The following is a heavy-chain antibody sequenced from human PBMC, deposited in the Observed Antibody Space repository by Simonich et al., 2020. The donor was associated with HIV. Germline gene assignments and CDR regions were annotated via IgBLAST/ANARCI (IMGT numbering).Heavy chain of an antibody. CDR1: GFSLSTSEVV. V-gene: IGHV2-70*12. Sequence: QITLKESGPTLVKPTQTLTLTCPFSGFSLSTSEVVVGWIRQPPGKALEWLALIDWDDDKFYSTSLKTRLTISNDTSKNQVVLTMTNMDPVDTATYYCARTPIIRGIIVAFDIWGQGTMVTVSS. CDR3: ARTPIIRGIIVAFDI. D-gene: IGHD3-10*01. CDR2: IDWDDDK. J-gene: IGHJ3*02.